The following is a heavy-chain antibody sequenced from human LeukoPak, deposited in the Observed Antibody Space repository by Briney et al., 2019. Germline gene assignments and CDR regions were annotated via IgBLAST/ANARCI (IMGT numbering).Heavy chain of an antibody. V-gene: IGHV4-59*01. CDR3: ARDTLMGDYGDY. CDR2: IYYSGST. D-gene: IGHD4-17*01. CDR1: GGSISSYY. Sequence: SETLSLTCTVSGGSISSYYWSWIRQPPGKGLEWIGYIYYSGSTNYNPSLKSRVTISVDTSKNQFSLKLSSVTAADTTVYYCARDTLMGDYGDYWGQGTLVTVSS. J-gene: IGHJ4*02.